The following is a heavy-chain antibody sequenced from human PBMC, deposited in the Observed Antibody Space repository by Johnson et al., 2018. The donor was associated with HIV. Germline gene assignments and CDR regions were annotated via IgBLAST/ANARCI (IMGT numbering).Heavy chain of an antibody. D-gene: IGHD1-26*01. V-gene: IGHV3-30-3*01. Sequence: QVQLVESGGGVVQPGRSLRLSCAASRFTFTNYAMHWVRQAPGKGLEWVAVISYDGSNKYYADSVKGRFTISRDNSNNTLYLQLNSLRAEDTAVYYCAKDREPAGYDAFDIWGQVTMVTVSS. CDR1: RFTFTNYA. CDR2: ISYDGSNK. J-gene: IGHJ3*02. CDR3: AKDREPAGYDAFDI.